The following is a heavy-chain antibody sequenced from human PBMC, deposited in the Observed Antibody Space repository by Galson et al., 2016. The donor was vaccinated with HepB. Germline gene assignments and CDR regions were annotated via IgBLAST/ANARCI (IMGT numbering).Heavy chain of an antibody. J-gene: IGHJ4*02. D-gene: IGHD6-19*01. CDR1: GITFTRYA. V-gene: IGHV3-23*01. Sequence: SLRLSCAASGITFTRYAMTWVRQAPGEGLKWISSISGSGGTTFYADSMEGRFTISRDNSKNTVYLQMNRMRAEDTAIYYCARWRYRSGWPLRDWGQGTLVTVSS. CDR2: ISGSGGTT. CDR3: ARWRYRSGWPLRD.